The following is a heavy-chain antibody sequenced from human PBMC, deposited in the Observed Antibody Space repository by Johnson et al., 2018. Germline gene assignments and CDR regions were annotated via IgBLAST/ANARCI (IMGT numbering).Heavy chain of an antibody. D-gene: IGHD3-22*01. CDR2: ISGSGGTT. J-gene: IGHJ6*02. Sequence: VQLVQSGGDLVQPGGSLRLSCAASGFTFSSYAMNWVRQAPGRGLEWVSAISGSGGTTYYADSVKGRFTISRDNSKNTLYLQMNILRAGDTAIYYCAKSVNINMIMVVITTHYYYGMDVWGQGTTVTVSS. V-gene: IGHV3-23*04. CDR3: AKSVNINMIMVVITTHYYYGMDV. CDR1: GFTFSSYA.